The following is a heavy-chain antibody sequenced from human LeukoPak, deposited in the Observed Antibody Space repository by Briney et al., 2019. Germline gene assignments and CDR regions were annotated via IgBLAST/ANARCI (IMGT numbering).Heavy chain of an antibody. CDR2: IYYSGST. Sequence: SETLSLTCTVSGGSISSSSYYWGWIRQPPGKGLEWIGSIYYSGSTYYNPSLKSRVTMSVDTSKNQFSLKLSSVTAADTAVYYCARPGWLDDYYFDYWGQGTLVTVSS. V-gene: IGHV4-39*01. CDR3: ARPGWLDDYYFDY. J-gene: IGHJ4*02. CDR1: GGSISSSSYY. D-gene: IGHD6-19*01.